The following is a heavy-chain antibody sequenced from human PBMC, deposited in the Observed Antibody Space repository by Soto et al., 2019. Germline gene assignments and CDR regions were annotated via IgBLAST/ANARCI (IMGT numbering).Heavy chain of an antibody. J-gene: IGHJ4*02. CDR3: AIEVRRSNQFDH. CDR1: GYTLTELS. CDR2: FDLENGET. Sequence: ASVKVSCKVSGYTLTELSIHWVRQAPGEGLEWMGGFDLENGETIYAQRFQGRVTMTEESSADTPYMELSSLRSEDTAAYYCAIEVRRSNQFDHWGQGAMVTVSS. D-gene: IGHD3-10*01. V-gene: IGHV1-24*01.